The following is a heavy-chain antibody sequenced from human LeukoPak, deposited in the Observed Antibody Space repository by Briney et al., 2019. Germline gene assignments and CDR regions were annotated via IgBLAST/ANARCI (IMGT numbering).Heavy chain of an antibody. Sequence: GASVKVSCKASGGTFTNYAISWVRQAPGQGLEWMGRIVPVLDRADYAQTFQGRVTIDADKRTSTAYMELSSLRSEDTAVYYCARDMDTDMVTLDFWGQGTQVTVSS. CDR1: GGTFTNYA. CDR2: IVPVLDRA. J-gene: IGHJ4*02. D-gene: IGHD5-18*01. CDR3: ARDMDTDMVTLDF. V-gene: IGHV1-69*04.